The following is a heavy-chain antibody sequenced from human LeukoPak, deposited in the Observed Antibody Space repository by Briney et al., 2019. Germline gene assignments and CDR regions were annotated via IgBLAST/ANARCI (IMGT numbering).Heavy chain of an antibody. J-gene: IGHJ4*02. CDR3: ARGPHDYGDLYYFDY. D-gene: IGHD4-17*01. Sequence: ASQTLSLTCTVSGGSISSGGYYWSWIRQHPGKGLEWIGYIYYSGSTYYNPSLKSRVTISVDTSKNQFSLKLSSVTAADTAVYYCARGPHDYGDLYYFDYWSQGTLVTVSS. V-gene: IGHV4-31*03. CDR1: GGSISSGGYY. CDR2: IYYSGST.